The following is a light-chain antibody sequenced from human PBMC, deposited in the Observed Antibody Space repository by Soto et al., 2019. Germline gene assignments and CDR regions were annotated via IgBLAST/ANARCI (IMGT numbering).Light chain of an antibody. CDR1: QSVTGSF. J-gene: IGKJ1*01. CDR2: GAS. CDR3: QQYGNSPAT. Sequence: EIDLTQSPCTLSVSPGERCTLSCRASQSVTGSFLAWYQQKPGQAPRLLIYGASSRATGIPDRFSGSVSGTDFTLTISRLEPEDFAVYHCQQYGNSPATFGQGTKVDIK. V-gene: IGKV3-20*01.